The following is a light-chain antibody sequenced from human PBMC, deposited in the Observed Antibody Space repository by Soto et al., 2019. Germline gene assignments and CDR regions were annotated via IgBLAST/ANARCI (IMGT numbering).Light chain of an antibody. CDR3: QQYNSYPWT. J-gene: IGKJ1*01. V-gene: IGKV1-5*03. CDR1: QNINSW. Sequence: DIQMTQSPSTLSASVGDRVTITCRASQNINSWLAWYQQKPGKAPKLLIYKASSLESGVPSRFSGSESGTQFTLTISSLQPDDFAHYYCQQYNSYPWTFGQGTKVEIK. CDR2: KAS.